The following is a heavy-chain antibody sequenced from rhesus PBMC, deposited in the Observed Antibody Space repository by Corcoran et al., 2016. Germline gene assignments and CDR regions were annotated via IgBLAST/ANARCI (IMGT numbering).Heavy chain of an antibody. D-gene: IGHD3-16*01. J-gene: IGHJ4*01. CDR1: GYTFTSYY. V-gene: IGHV1-200*01. CDR2: SNPINGNT. CDR3: AKNYYSGSYYSRDFDY. Sequence: QVQLVQSGAAVKKPGTSVKLSCKASGYTFTSYYINWVRQAPGQVLEVMGLSNPINGNTGYAQKFQGRGTMTRDTSTSTAYMELNSLRSEDTAVYYCAKNYYSGSYYSRDFDYWGQGVLVTVSS.